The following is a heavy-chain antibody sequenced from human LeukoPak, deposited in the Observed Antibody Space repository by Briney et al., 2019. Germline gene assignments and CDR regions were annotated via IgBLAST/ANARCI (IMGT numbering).Heavy chain of an antibody. CDR3: ARFHISTGSFDF. D-gene: IGHD3-9*01. Sequence: SETLSLTCTVSGGSISSYYWSWIRQPAGKGLEWIGRIYTSGSTNYNPSLKSRVTISVDSSKNQFSLNLSSVTAADTAVYYCARFHISTGSFDFWGQGTLVTVSS. CDR1: GGSISSYY. J-gene: IGHJ4*02. V-gene: IGHV4-4*07. CDR2: IYTSGST.